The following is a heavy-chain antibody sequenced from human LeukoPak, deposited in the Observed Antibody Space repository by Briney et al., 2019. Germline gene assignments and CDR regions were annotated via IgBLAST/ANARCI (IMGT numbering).Heavy chain of an antibody. Sequence: GASVKVSCKASGGTFSSYAISWVRQAPGQGLEWMGGIIPIFGTANYAQKFQGRVTITADESTSTAYMELSSLRSEDTAVYYSARNPIRFLEWLPTFDYWGQGTLVTVSS. CDR1: GGTFSSYA. D-gene: IGHD3-3*01. CDR2: IIPIFGTA. J-gene: IGHJ4*02. V-gene: IGHV1-69*13. CDR3: ARNPIRFLEWLPTFDY.